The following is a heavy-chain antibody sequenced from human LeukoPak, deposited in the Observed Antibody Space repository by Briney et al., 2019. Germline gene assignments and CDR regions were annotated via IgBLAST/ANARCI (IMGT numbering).Heavy chain of an antibody. Sequence: PSQTLSLTCTVSGVSISSGDYYWSWIRQPPGKGLEWIGYIYYSGSTYYNPSLKSRVTISVDTSKNQFSLKLSSVTAADTAVYYCARSYNWNDSFDYWGQGTLVTVSS. CDR1: GVSISSGDYY. V-gene: IGHV4-30-4*01. J-gene: IGHJ4*02. CDR2: IYYSGST. CDR3: ARSYNWNDSFDY. D-gene: IGHD1-20*01.